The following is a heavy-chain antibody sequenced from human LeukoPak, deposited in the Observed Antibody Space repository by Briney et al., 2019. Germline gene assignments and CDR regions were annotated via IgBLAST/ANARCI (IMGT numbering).Heavy chain of an antibody. CDR2: FDPEDGET. D-gene: IGHD2-21*02. CDR1: GCTLTELS. V-gene: IGHV1-24*01. Sequence: GASVKVSCKVSGCTLTELSMHWVRQAPGKGLEWMGGFDPEDGETIYAQNFQGRVTMTEDTSTDTAYMELSSLRSEDTAVYYCATPGPYCGGDCYFSSIDYWGQGTLVTVSS. J-gene: IGHJ4*02. CDR3: ATPGPYCGGDCYFSSIDY.